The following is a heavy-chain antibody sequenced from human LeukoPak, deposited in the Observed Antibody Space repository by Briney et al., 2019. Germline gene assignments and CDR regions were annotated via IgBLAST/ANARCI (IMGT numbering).Heavy chain of an antibody. CDR3: ARTQEAPTYHYYYGMDV. J-gene: IGHJ6*02. CDR2: ISSSSSYI. CDR1: GFTFSSYS. V-gene: IGHV3-21*01. Sequence: GGSLRLSCAASGFTFSSYSMNWVRQAPGKGLEWVSSISSSSSYIYYADSVKGRFTISRDNAKNSRYLHMNSLRAGDTSGYYCARTQEAPTYHYYYGMDVWGQGTTVTVSS.